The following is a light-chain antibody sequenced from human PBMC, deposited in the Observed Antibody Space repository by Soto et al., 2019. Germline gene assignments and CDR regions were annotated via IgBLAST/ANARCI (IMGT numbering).Light chain of an antibody. CDR2: DVT. J-gene: IGLJ1*01. CDR1: SSDVGGYNY. V-gene: IGLV2-14*01. CDR3: SSYTSSSTYV. Sequence: QSVLAQPASVSGSPGQSITISCTGTSSDVGGYNYVSWYQQHPGKVPKLMIYDVTNRPSGISNRFSASKSGNTASLTISGLQAEDEAVYYCSSYTSSSTYVFGTGTKVTVL.